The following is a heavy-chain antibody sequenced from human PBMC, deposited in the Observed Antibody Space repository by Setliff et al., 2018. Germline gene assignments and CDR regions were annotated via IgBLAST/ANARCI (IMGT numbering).Heavy chain of an antibody. CDR2: IHHSGST. Sequence: SETLSLTCAVYGGSFSGYYWSWIRQPPGKGLEWIGEIHHSGSTNYNPSLKSRVTISVDTSKNQFSLKLSSVTAADTAVYYCAADFPGGAFPFDYLGQGTMVTVSS. J-gene: IGHJ4*02. D-gene: IGHD2-8*02. CDR1: GGSFSGYY. CDR3: AADFPGGAFPFDY. V-gene: IGHV4-34*01.